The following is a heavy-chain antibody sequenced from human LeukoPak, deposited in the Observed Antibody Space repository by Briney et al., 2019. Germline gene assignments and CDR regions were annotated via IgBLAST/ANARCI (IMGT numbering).Heavy chain of an antibody. CDR1: GYTFTMYD. D-gene: IGHD3-3*01. Sequence: ASVKVSCKASGYTFTMYDINWVRQATGQGVEGMGWMNPNSGNTGYAQKFQGRVTITRNTSISTAYMELSSLRSEDTAVYYCARRRARYDFWSGYPYGMDVWGQGTTVTVSS. J-gene: IGHJ6*02. CDR3: ARRRARYDFWSGYPYGMDV. CDR2: MNPNSGNT. V-gene: IGHV1-8*01.